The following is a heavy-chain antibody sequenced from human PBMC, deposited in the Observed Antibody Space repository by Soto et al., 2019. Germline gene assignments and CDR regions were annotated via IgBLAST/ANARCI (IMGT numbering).Heavy chain of an antibody. Sequence: PSETLSLTCTVSGGSISSGGYYWSWIRQHPGKGLEWIGYIYYSGSTYYNPSLKSRVTISVDTSKNQFSLKLSSVTAADTAVYYCARPSAYYYYGMDVWGQGTTVTVSS. CDR2: IYYSGST. CDR3: ARPSAYYYYGMDV. J-gene: IGHJ6*02. CDR1: GGSISSGGYY. V-gene: IGHV4-31*03.